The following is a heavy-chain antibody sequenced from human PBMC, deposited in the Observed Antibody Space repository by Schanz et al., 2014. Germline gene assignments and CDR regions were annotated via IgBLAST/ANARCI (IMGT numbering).Heavy chain of an antibody. CDR3: ARQGDVYRLDY. J-gene: IGHJ4*02. CDR2: IYHSGSP. Sequence: QVQLQESGPGLVKPSETLSLTCTVSGASISFYDWNWIRQSPGKGLEWIGYIYHSGSPIYNPSLQSRVPRSIDPPKTRFPVKMECGPAADTAMYFCARQGDVYRLDYWGQGTLVTVTS. V-gene: IGHV4-59*08. D-gene: IGHD1-26*01. CDR1: GASISFYD.